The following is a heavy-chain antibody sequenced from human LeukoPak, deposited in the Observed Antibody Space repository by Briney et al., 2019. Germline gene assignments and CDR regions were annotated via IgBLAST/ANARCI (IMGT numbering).Heavy chain of an antibody. J-gene: IGHJ4*02. Sequence: ASVKVSCKASGYTFTGYYMHWVRQAPGQGLEWMGWINPNSGGTNYAQKFQGRVTMTRDTSISTAYMELSRLRSDDTAAYYCARDYSSGYYDSSGYHWDYWGQGTLVTVSS. V-gene: IGHV1-2*02. CDR3: ARDYSSGYYDSSGYHWDY. D-gene: IGHD3-22*01. CDR1: GYTFTGYY. CDR2: INPNSGGT.